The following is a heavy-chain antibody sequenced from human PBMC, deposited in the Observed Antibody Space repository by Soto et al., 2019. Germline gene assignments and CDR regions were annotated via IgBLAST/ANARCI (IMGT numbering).Heavy chain of an antibody. CDR2: IKSDGSEM. Sequence: EVQVVESGGGLVQPGGSLRLSCAASGFSLSNHWMGWVRQAPGKGLEWVANIKSDGSEMYYVDSVKGRFIISRDNARNSQYLQMNSLRAEDTAVYYCARGHNYGDRADYFDSWGQGTLVTVSS. CDR3: ARGHNYGDRADYFDS. V-gene: IGHV3-7*01. CDR1: GFSLSNHW. J-gene: IGHJ4*02. D-gene: IGHD2-21*02.